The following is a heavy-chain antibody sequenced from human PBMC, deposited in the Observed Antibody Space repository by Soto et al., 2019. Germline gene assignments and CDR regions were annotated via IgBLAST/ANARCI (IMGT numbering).Heavy chain of an antibody. CDR2: ISVYNGNT. Sequence: QVQLVQSGAEVKKPGASVKVSCKASGYTFTSYGISWVRQAPGQGLEWMGWISVYNGNTNYAQKLQDRVTMTTNTSTRKAYMELRSLRSDGTALDYYASVGYYEILTGDYKISEYFQHWGQGTLVTVSA. CDR3: ASVGYYEILTGDYKISEYFQH. CDR1: GYTFTSYG. V-gene: IGHV1-18*01. D-gene: IGHD3-9*01. J-gene: IGHJ1*01.